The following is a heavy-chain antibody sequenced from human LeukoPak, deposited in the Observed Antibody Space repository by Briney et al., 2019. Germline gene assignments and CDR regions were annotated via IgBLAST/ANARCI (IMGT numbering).Heavy chain of an antibody. CDR3: AKSQHQQLVRGDWFDP. CDR1: GFTFSDYY. J-gene: IGHJ5*02. D-gene: IGHD6-13*01. V-gene: IGHV3-11*01. Sequence: PGGSLRLSCAASGFTFSDYYMSWIRQAPGKGLEWVSYISSSGSTIYYADSVKGRFTISRDNSKNTLYLQMNSLRAEDTAVYYCAKSQHQQLVRGDWFDPWGQGTLVTVSS. CDR2: ISSSGSTI.